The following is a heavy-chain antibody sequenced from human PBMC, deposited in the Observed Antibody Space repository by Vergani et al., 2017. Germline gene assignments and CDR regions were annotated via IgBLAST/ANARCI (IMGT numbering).Heavy chain of an antibody. D-gene: IGHD3-16*01. CDR2: INHSGST. CDR3: VRGRGDNWYFDL. V-gene: IGHV4-34*01. CDR1: GGSFSGYY. J-gene: IGHJ2*01. Sequence: QVQLQQWGAGLLKPSETLSLTCAVYGGSFSGYYWSWIRQPPGKGLEWIGEINHSGSTNYNPSLKSRVTISVDTSKNQFSLKLSSVTAADTAVYYCVRGRGDNWYFDLWGRGTLVTVSS.